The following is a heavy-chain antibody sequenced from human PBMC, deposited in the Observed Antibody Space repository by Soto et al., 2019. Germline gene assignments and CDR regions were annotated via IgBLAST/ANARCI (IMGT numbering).Heavy chain of an antibody. J-gene: IGHJ6*02. D-gene: IGHD2-2*01. CDR1: GFTFSSYA. Sequence: QVQLVESGGGVVQPGRSLRLSCAASGFTFSSYAMHWVRQAPGKGLEWVAVISYDGSNKYYADSVKGRFTISRDNSKNTLYLQMNSLRAEDTAVYYCARDRFRYGYCSSTSCYRRYYYYYGMDVWGQGTTVTVSS. CDR3: ARDRFRYGYCSSTSCYRRYYYYYGMDV. CDR2: ISYDGSNK. V-gene: IGHV3-30-3*01.